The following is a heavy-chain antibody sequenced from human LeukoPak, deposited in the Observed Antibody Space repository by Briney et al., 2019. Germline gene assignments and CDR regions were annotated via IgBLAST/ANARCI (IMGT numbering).Heavy chain of an antibody. CDR1: GFTFSSYG. CDR2: INWNGGST. J-gene: IGHJ5*02. Sequence: GGTLRLSCAASGFTFSSYGMSWVRQAPGKGLEWVSGINWNGGSTGYADSVKGRFTISRDNAKNSLYLQMNSLRAEDTALYYCARGTHSGSYFWFGPWGQGTLVTVSS. V-gene: IGHV3-20*04. CDR3: ARGTHSGSYFWFGP. D-gene: IGHD3-10*01.